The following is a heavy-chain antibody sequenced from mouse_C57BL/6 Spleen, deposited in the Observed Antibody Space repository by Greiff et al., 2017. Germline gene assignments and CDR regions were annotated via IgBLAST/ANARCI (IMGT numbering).Heavy chain of an antibody. V-gene: IGHV1-82*01. CDR2: IYPGGGDT. CDR3: ARRGTNYYLFDY. J-gene: IGHJ2*01. CDR1: GYAFSSSW. D-gene: IGHD1-1*01. Sequence: QVQLKQSGPELVKPGASVKISCKASGYAFSSSWINWVKQRPGKGLEWIGRIYPGGGDTNYNEKFKGKATLTADKSSSTAYMQLSSLTSDDSAVYFCARRGTNYYLFDYWGQGTTLTVSS.